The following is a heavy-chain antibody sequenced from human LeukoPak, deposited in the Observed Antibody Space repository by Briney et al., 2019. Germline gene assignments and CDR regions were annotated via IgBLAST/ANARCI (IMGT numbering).Heavy chain of an antibody. V-gene: IGHV3-43*01. J-gene: IGHJ4*02. CDR1: GFSFYDSL. CDR2: ISRDGSTP. CDR3: ARDIRGNCFDS. Sequence: HGRSLRLSCVASGFSFYDSLMHWVRQAPGKGLEWVSLISRDGSTPYYAHSVKGRFTISRDNSKNSLFLQMNSLTTEDTAVYFCARDIRGNCFDSWGQGTLVTVSS. D-gene: IGHD3-16*01.